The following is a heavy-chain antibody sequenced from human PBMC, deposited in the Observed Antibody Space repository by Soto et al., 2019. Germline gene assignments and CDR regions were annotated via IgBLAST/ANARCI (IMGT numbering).Heavy chain of an antibody. D-gene: IGHD3-10*01. CDR1: GGSINSYW. V-gene: IGHV4-4*07. J-gene: IGHJ4*02. Sequence: QVQLQESGPGLVKPSETLSLTCSVSGGSINSYWWSWIRQPAGKGLEWIGRVYSSGTTDYNPSLNSRATMSVETSKNQFSLKLSSVTAADTAVYYRARDIGSYAYGEGYWGQGIQVTVSS. CDR3: ARDIGSYAYGEGY. CDR2: VYSSGTT.